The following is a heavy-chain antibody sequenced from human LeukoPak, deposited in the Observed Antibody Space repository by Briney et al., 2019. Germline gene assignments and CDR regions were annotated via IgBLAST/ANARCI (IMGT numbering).Heavy chain of an antibody. D-gene: IGHD6-13*01. Sequence: SETLSLTSTVSLGSISRYFWSWIRQPAGKGLEWIGRIYTSGSTNYNPSLKSRGTMSVYTSQIQFSMKLSSVTAADQAVYYCARVRSEYGSSHPYKSYNWFDHWGQGTLVTASS. CDR3: ARVRSEYGSSHPYKSYNWFDH. CDR1: LGSISRYF. J-gene: IGHJ5*02. CDR2: IYTSGST. V-gene: IGHV4-4*07.